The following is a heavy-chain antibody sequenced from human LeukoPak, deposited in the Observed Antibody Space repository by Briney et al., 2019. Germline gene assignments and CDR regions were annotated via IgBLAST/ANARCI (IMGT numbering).Heavy chain of an antibody. CDR3: ARDYGDYGIDY. J-gene: IGHJ4*02. Sequence: PGGSLRLSCAASGFTFSSYWMNWVRQAPGKRLEWVANIKQDGSEKYYVDSVKGRFTISRDNANNSLYLQMNSLRAEDTAVYYCARDYGDYGIDYWGQGTLVTVSS. V-gene: IGHV3-7*01. D-gene: IGHD4-17*01. CDR2: IKQDGSEK. CDR1: GFTFSSYW.